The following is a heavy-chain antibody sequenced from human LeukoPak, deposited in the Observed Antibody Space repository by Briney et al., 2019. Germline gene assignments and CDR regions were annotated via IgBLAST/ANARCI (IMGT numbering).Heavy chain of an antibody. D-gene: IGHD4-11*01. Sequence: SETLSLTCTVSGGSISSYYWSWIRQPPGNGLEWIGYIYYSGSTNYNPSLKSRVTISVDTSKNQFSLKLSSVTAADTAVYYCARNDYSNYKWFDPWGQGTLVTVSS. V-gene: IGHV4-59*01. CDR2: IYYSGST. J-gene: IGHJ5*02. CDR1: GGSISSYY. CDR3: ARNDYSNYKWFDP.